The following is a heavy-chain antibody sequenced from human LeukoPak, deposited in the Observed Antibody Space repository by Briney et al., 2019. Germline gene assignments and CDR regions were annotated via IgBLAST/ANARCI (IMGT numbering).Heavy chain of an antibody. J-gene: IGHJ4*02. D-gene: IGHD3-16*01. CDR2: ISYDGSNK. CDR3: ASLIAQGPIATPFDY. V-gene: IGHV3-30-3*01. Sequence: GGSLRLSCAASGFTFSSYAMHWVRQAPGNGLEWVAVISYDGSNKYYADSVKGRFTISRDNSKNTLYLQMNSLRAEDTAVYYCASLIAQGPIATPFDYWGQGTLVTVSS. CDR1: GFTFSSYA.